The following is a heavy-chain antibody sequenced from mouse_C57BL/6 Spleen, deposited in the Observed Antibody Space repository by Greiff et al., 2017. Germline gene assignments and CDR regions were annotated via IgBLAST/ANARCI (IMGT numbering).Heavy chain of an antibody. D-gene: IGHD3-2*02. CDR3: ARQTAKAFAGGAY. J-gene: IGHJ3*01. CDR1: GYAFSSSW. Sequence: VQLQQSGPELVKPGASVKISCKASGYAFSSSWMNWVKQRPGKGLEWIGRIYPGDGVTNYNGKFKGKATLTADKSSSTAYMQLSSLTAEDSAIYFCARQTAKAFAGGAYWGQGTLVTVSA. CDR2: IYPGDGVT. V-gene: IGHV1-82*01.